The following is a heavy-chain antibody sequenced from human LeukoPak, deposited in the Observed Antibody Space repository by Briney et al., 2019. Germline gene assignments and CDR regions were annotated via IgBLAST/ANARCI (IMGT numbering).Heavy chain of an antibody. CDR2: INPNSGGT. D-gene: IGHD4-17*01. V-gene: IGHV1-2*02. J-gene: IGHJ3*02. Sequence: ASVKVSCKASGYTFTGYYMHWVRQAPGQGLEWMGWINPNSGGTNYAQKFQGRVTMTRDMSISTAYMELSRLRSDDTAVYYCATTTVTPDAFDIWGQGTMVTVSS. CDR3: ATTTVTPDAFDI. CDR1: GYTFTGYY.